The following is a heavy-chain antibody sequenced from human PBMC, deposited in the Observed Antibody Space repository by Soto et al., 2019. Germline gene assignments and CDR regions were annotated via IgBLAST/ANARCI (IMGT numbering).Heavy chain of an antibody. D-gene: IGHD3-10*01. CDR1: TDSSSFTNSY. CDR2: SSYNGGT. CDR3: ARHRIEVVWRGFDF. J-gene: IGHJ4*02. V-gene: IGHV4-39*01. Sequence: SETLSLTCTVSTDSSSFTNSYWGWIRQPPGKGLQWIGRSSYNGGTFYNPSLKGRVVISFDTSKKQSSLQVTSVTAADTAVYFCARHRIEVVWRGFDFWGQGSPVPVSS.